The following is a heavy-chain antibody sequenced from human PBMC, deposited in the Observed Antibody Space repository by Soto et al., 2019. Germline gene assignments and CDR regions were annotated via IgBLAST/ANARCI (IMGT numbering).Heavy chain of an antibody. CDR1: GFTFSYG. V-gene: IGHV3-33*01. J-gene: IGHJ6*02. CDR2: IWWDGSNK. Sequence: QVQLVESGGGVVQPGRSLRLSCEASGFTFSYGFHWVRQAPGKGLEWVAVIWWDGSNKFYADSVKGRFTISRDNSKKTLYLLMNSLRAEDTAVYYCAREGYCSGGGGYSGMDVWGQGTTVTVSS. CDR3: AREGYCSGGGGYSGMDV. D-gene: IGHD2-15*01.